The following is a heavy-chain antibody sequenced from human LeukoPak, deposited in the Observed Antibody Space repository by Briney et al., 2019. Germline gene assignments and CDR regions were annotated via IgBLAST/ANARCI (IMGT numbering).Heavy chain of an antibody. CDR3: AKDMSEDGYNWGFDY. Sequence: GGSLRLSCAASGFTFDDYAMHWVRQAPGKGLEWVSLISWDGGSTYYADSVKGRFTISRDNDKNSLYLQMNSLRTEDTALYYCAKDMSEDGYNWGFDYWGQGTLVTVSS. J-gene: IGHJ4*02. CDR2: ISWDGGST. CDR1: GFTFDDYA. D-gene: IGHD5-24*01. V-gene: IGHV3-43*01.